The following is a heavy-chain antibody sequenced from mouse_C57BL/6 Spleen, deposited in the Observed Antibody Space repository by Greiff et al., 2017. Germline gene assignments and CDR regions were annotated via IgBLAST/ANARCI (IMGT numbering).Heavy chain of an antibody. D-gene: IGHD2-2*01. CDR2: IDPSDSYT. CDR3: AGGDYGCDGYFDV. J-gene: IGHJ1*03. CDR1: GYTFTSYW. Sequence: QVQLQQPGAELVMPGASVKLSCKASGYTFTSYWMHWVKQRPGQGLEWLGEIDPSDSYTNYNQKFKGKSTLTVDKSSSTAYMQLSSLTSEDSAVYYCAGGDYGCDGYFDVWGTGTTVTVSS. V-gene: IGHV1-69*01.